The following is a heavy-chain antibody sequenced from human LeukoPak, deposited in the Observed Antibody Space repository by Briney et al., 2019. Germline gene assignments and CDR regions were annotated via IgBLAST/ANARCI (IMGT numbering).Heavy chain of an antibody. D-gene: IGHD2-2*01. CDR3: ARRHIVVVPAAIRSYYYYYGMDV. CDR1: GFTFSDYY. V-gene: IGHV3-11*01. J-gene: IGHJ6*02. Sequence: GGSLRLSCAASGFTFSDYYMSWIRQAPGKGLEWVSYISSSGSTIYYADSVKGRFTISRDNAKNSLYLQMNSLGAEDTAVYYCARRHIVVVPAAIRSYYYYYGMDVWGQGTTVTVSS. CDR2: ISSSGSTI.